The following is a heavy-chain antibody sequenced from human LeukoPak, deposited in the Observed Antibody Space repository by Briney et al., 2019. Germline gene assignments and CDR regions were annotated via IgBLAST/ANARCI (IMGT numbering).Heavy chain of an antibody. Sequence: SETLSLTCVVSGGSISSTSYYWGWIRQPPGKGLEWIGSIYYSGSTYYSPSLKSRVTISVDTSKNQFSLKLSSVTAADTAVYYCARGVVAAPTNFDYWGQGTLVTVSS. V-gene: IGHV4-39*07. D-gene: IGHD2-15*01. CDR1: GGSISSTSYY. J-gene: IGHJ4*02. CDR3: ARGVVAAPTNFDY. CDR2: IYYSGST.